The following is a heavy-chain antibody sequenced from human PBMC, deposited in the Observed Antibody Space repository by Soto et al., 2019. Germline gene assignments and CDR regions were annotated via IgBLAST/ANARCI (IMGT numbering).Heavy chain of an antibody. V-gene: IGHV4-39*01. Sequence: QLQLQESGPGLVKPSETLSLTCTVSGGSISSSSYYRGWIRQPPGKGLEWIGSIYYSGSTYYNPSLTSRVTISVETSNTRFSLKLSSVTAADTAGYYCARHLARILTGLALSGSPNWFDPWGQGTLVTVSS. CDR2: IYYSGST. D-gene: IGHD3-9*01. J-gene: IGHJ5*02. CDR1: GGSISSSSYY. CDR3: ARHLARILTGLALSGSPNWFDP.